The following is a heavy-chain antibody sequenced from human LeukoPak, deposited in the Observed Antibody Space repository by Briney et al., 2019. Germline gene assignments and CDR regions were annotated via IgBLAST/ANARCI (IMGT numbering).Heavy chain of an antibody. CDR2: VSAYNGDT. V-gene: IGHV1-18*01. Sequence: ASVKVSCKTSGYTFSSYGITWVRQAPGQGLEWMGWVSAYNGDTKYAQKLQDRVTMAKDTSTATAYMVLTSLRYDDTAVYYCARGILADDIMTGPWGQRTRVIVSS. J-gene: IGHJ5*02. CDR1: GYTFSSYG. D-gene: IGHD3-9*01. CDR3: ARGILADDIMTGP.